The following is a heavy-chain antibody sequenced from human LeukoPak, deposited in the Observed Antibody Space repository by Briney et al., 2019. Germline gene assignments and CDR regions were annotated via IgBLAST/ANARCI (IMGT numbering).Heavy chain of an antibody. V-gene: IGHV1-24*01. CDR3: ATQDRGYYYYGMDV. CDR1: GYTLTELS. CDR2: FDPEDGET. D-gene: IGHD3-10*01. Sequence: GASVKVSCKVSGYTLTELSMHWVRRAPGKGLEWMGGFDPEDGETIYAQKFQGRVTMTEDTSTDTAYMELSSLRSEDTAVYYCATQDRGYYYYGMDVWGQGTTVTVSS. J-gene: IGHJ6*02.